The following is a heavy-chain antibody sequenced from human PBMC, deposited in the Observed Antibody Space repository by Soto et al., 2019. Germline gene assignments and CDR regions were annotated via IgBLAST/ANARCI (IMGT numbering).Heavy chain of an antibody. CDR3: ARMYYDLWSGYTYDPNWFDP. V-gene: IGHV1-18*01. J-gene: IGHJ5*02. CDR1: GYTFTSHG. Sequence: ASVKVSCKASGYTFTSHGISWVRQAPGQGLEWMGWISAYNGNTNYAQKLQGRVTMTTDTSTSTAYMELRSLRSDDTAVYYCARMYYDLWSGYTYDPNWFDPWGQGTLVTVSS. D-gene: IGHD3-3*01. CDR2: ISAYNGNT.